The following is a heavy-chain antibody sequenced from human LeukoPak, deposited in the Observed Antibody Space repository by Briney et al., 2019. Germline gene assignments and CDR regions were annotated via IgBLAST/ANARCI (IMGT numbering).Heavy chain of an antibody. CDR3: ADFGSGSHCFDY. D-gene: IGHD3-10*01. CDR2: ISDDGTGA. Sequence: GGSLRLSCTASGFTFDNYAMTWVRQAPGKGREWVSHISDDGTGAYYADSVKGRFTISRDNSKNMLYLQMDSLRADDTAVYYCADFGSGSHCFDYWGQGTLVTVSS. CDR1: GFTFDNYA. V-gene: IGHV3-23*01. J-gene: IGHJ4*02.